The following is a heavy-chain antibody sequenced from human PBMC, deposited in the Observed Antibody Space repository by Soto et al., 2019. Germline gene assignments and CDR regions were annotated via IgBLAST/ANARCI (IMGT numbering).Heavy chain of an antibody. CDR1: GYTFTSYG. Sequence: SGAAVKKPGASVKVSCKASGYTFTSYGISWVRQAPGQGLEWMGWISAYNGNTNYAQKLQGRVTMTTDTSTSTAYMELRSLRSDDTAVYYCARVPPSYHDYGGKSFDYWGQGTLVTVSS. J-gene: IGHJ4*02. D-gene: IGHD4-17*01. CDR3: ARVPPSYHDYGGKSFDY. CDR2: ISAYNGNT. V-gene: IGHV1-18*04.